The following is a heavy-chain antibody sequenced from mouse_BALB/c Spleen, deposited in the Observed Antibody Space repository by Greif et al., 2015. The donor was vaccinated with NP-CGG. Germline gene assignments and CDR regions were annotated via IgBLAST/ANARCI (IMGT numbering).Heavy chain of an antibody. Sequence: QVQLQQSGAELARPGASVKLSCKASGYTFTDYYINWVKQRTGQGLEWIGEIYPGSGNTYYNEKFKGKATLTADKSSSTAYMQLSSLTSEDSAVYFCARSGNSYYFDYWGQGTTLTVSS. D-gene: IGHD2-1*01. CDR2: IYPGSGNT. J-gene: IGHJ2*01. CDR3: ARSGNSYYFDY. CDR1: GYTFTDYY. V-gene: IGHV1-77*01.